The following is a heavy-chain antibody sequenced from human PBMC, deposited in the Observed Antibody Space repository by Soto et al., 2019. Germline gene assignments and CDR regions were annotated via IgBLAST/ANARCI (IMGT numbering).Heavy chain of an antibody. Sequence: PSETLSLTCTVSGGSISSGGYYWSWIRQHPGKGLEWIGYIYYSGSTYYNPSLKSRVTIPVDTSKNQFSLKLSSVTAADTAVYYCARGPYYYDSSGYFDYWGQGTLVTVSS. J-gene: IGHJ4*02. CDR3: ARGPYYYDSSGYFDY. CDR1: GGSISSGGYY. CDR2: IYYSGST. D-gene: IGHD3-22*01. V-gene: IGHV4-31*03.